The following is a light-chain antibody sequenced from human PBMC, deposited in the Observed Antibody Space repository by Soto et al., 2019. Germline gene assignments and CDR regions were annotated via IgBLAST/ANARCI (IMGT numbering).Light chain of an antibody. CDR3: CSYAGSYTGV. CDR2: DVS. CDR1: SSDVGGYNF. V-gene: IGLV2-11*01. J-gene: IGLJ1*01. Sequence: QSVLTQPRSVSGSPGQSVTISCTGASSDVGGYNFVSWYQQHPGKAPKLMIYDVSKRPSGVPDRFSGSKSGNTASLTSSGLQAEDEADYYCCSYAGSYTGVFGTGTKLTVL.